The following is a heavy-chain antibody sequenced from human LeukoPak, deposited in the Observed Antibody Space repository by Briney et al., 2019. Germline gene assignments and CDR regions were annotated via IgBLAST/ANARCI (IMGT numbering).Heavy chain of an antibody. J-gene: IGHJ4*02. CDR3: ARVSGYGRRYFDY. V-gene: IGHV3-30*03. D-gene: IGHD3-22*01. CDR1: GFTFSSYG. CDR2: ISYDGSNK. Sequence: GGSLRLSCAASGFTFSSYGMHWVRQAPGKGLEWVAVISYDGSNKYYADSVKGRFTISRDNSKNTLYLQMNSLRAEDTAVYYCARVSGYGRRYFDYWGQGTLVTVSS.